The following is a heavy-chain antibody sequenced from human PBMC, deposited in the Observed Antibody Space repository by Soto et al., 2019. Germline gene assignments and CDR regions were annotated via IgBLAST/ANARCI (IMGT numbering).Heavy chain of an antibody. Sequence: SETLSVTCSVYGGSFNDHYWTWIRQPPGKGLEWIGEVNHRGSTNYNPPLKSRATISADTSKNQVSLKLTSVTAADTAVYYCVRGISVNVLVQRDAPDKYYFDSWGQGTLVTVSS. CDR1: GGSFNDHY. V-gene: IGHV4-34*01. D-gene: IGHD6-13*01. CDR2: VNHRGST. J-gene: IGHJ4*02. CDR3: VRGISVNVLVQRDAPDKYYFDS.